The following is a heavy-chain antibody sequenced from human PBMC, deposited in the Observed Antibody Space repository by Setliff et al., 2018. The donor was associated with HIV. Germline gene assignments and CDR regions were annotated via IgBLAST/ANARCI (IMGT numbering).Heavy chain of an antibody. CDR3: ATDNGPSYSMDI. D-gene: IGHD2-21*01. Sequence: GGSLRLSCVASGFTFNNAWLNWVRQAPGKGLEWLGRIKKRSDGGKTGDASPVKGRFTISRDDSKNTLYLQMNSLKTEDTGVYFCATDNGPSYSMDIWGQGTTVTVSS. J-gene: IGHJ6*02. V-gene: IGHV3-15*01. CDR2: IKKRSDGGKT. CDR1: GFTFNNAW.